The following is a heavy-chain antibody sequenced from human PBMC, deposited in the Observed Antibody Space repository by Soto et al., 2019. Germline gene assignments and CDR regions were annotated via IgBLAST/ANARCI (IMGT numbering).Heavy chain of an antibody. CDR1: GFNLGSYW. Sequence: TGGSLRLSCAASGFNLGSYWMHCVRQAPGKGLVWVSRINDYGTTINYAESVEGRFTISRDDAKSEVYLQMNNLRAADTAVYYCARGGLEPFDYWGQGALVTVSS. CDR3: ARGGLEPFDY. CDR2: INDYGTTI. J-gene: IGHJ4*02. V-gene: IGHV3-74*01. D-gene: IGHD1-1*01.